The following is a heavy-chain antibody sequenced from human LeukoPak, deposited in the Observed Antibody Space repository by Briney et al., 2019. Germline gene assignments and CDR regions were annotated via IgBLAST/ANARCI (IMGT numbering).Heavy chain of an antibody. D-gene: IGHD6-6*01. J-gene: IGHJ4*02. CDR2: ISSSSSTI. V-gene: IGHV3-48*01. CDR3: ARGGQLADY. Sequence: GGSLRLSCAASGFTFSSYSMNWVRQAPGKGLEWVSYISSSSSTIYYADSVKGRFTISRDNARNSLYLQMNSLRAEDTAVYYCARGGQLADYWGQGTLVTVSS. CDR1: GFTFSSYS.